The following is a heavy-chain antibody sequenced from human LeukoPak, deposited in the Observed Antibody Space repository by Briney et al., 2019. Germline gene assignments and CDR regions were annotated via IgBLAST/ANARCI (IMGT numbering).Heavy chain of an antibody. Sequence: GASVKVSCKASGYTFASYGISWVRQAPGQGLEWMGWISAYNGNTNYAQKLQGRVTMTTDTSTSTAYMELRSLRSDDTAVYYCARAGGWELSYFGLNAFDIWGQGTMVTVSS. CDR1: GYTFASYG. V-gene: IGHV1-18*01. D-gene: IGHD1-26*01. J-gene: IGHJ3*02. CDR3: ARAGGWELSYFGLNAFDI. CDR2: ISAYNGNT.